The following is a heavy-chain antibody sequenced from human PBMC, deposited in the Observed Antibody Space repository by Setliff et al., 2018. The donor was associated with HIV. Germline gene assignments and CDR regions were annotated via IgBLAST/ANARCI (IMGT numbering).Heavy chain of an antibody. D-gene: IGHD2-2*01. J-gene: IGHJ4*02. CDR2: IDTDNGYR. CDR3: ARWCAAAGCYPAIYHFDS. CDR1: GYTFSEYA. V-gene: IGHV1-3*04. Sequence: ASVKVSCKASGYTFSEYAIHWVRQAPGQRLEWMGRIDTDNGYRRYSPKLQGRVTITKDTSANTAYMELRGLRSEGTAVYYCARWCAAAGCYPAIYHFDSWGQGTLVTV.